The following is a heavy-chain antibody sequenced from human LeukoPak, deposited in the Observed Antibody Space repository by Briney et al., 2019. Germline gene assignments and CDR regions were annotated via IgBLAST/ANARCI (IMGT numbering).Heavy chain of an antibody. CDR3: ARGFSSYYDILTGFWWPYYFDY. Sequence: SETLSLTCTVSGGSISNGDYYWSWIRQPPGKGLEWIGYIYHSGSTYYNPSLKSRVTISVDTSKNQFSLKLSSVTAADTAVYYCARGFSSYYDILTGFWWPYYFDYWGQGTLVTVSS. V-gene: IGHV4-30-2*05. J-gene: IGHJ4*02. D-gene: IGHD3-9*01. CDR2: IYHSGST. CDR1: GGSISNGDYY.